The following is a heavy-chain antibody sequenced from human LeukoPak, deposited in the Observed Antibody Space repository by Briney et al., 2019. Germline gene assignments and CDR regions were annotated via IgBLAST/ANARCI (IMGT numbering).Heavy chain of an antibody. Sequence: PGGSLRLSCVASGFTFSSYAMSWVRQAPGKGLEWGSAITGSGGSTYYADSVKGRFTISRDNSKNTLYLQMNSLRAEDTAVYYCAKERGYYYDSSGLDYWGQGTLVTVSS. J-gene: IGHJ4*02. V-gene: IGHV3-23*01. CDR3: AKERGYYYDSSGLDY. D-gene: IGHD3-22*01. CDR2: ITGSGGST. CDR1: GFTFSSYA.